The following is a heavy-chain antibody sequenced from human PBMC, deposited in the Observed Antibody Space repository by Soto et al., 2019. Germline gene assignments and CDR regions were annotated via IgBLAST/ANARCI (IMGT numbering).Heavy chain of an antibody. D-gene: IGHD2-2*02. J-gene: IGHJ5*02. V-gene: IGHV4-34*01. CDR3: ARFRPFCQLLYRPCWFDP. CDR2: INHSGST. Sequence: SEALSLTCAFYGGSFIGYYWSWIRQPPGKGLEWIGEINHSGSTNYNPSLKSRVTISVDTSKNQFSLKLSSVTAADTAVYYCARFRPFCQLLYRPCWFDPWGQGTLVTVS. CDR1: GGSFIGYY.